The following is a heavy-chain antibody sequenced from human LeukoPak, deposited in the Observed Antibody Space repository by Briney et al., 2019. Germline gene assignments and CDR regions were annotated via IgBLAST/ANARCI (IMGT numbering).Heavy chain of an antibody. CDR3: ARMPGSSTGFDY. J-gene: IGHJ4*02. V-gene: IGHV4-59*01. CDR1: GGSISLYY. Sequence: PSETLSLTCTFSGGSISLYYWSWIRQPPGKGLEWLGYIYYSGSTNYNPSLKSRVTISVDTSKNQFSLKLTSVTAADTAVYYCARMPGSSTGFDYWGRGTLVTVSS. CDR2: IYYSGST. D-gene: IGHD6-6*01.